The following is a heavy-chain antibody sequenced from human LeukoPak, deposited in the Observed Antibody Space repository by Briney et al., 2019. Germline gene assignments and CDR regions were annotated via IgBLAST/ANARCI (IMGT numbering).Heavy chain of an antibody. CDR3: ARDNSVEDTAWWFDP. Sequence: ASVKVSCKASGYTFTNYDINWVRQATGQGLEWMGWMNPNSGNTGYGQKFQGRVTMTRDMSTSTDYMELSSLRSEDTAVYYCARDNSVEDTAWWFDPWGQGTLVTVSS. CDR1: GYTFTNYD. CDR2: MNPNSGNT. V-gene: IGHV1-8*02. J-gene: IGHJ5*02. D-gene: IGHD4-23*01.